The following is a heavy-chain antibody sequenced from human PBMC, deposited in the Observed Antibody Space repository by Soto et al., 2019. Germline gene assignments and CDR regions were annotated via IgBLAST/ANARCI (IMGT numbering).Heavy chain of an antibody. J-gene: IGHJ6*02. Sequence: EVQLLQSGGGLVHPGMSLRLSCVASGFSFSSYAMSWVRQAPGKGLEWVSSTSGSGGSAYYADSVKGRFTIARDNSKNPLNLELSSLRADDTAVYYCAKGGGLRNQLLYGYYFHGMDVWGQGTTVTVSS. V-gene: IGHV3-23*01. CDR3: AKGGGLRNQLLYGYYFHGMDV. CDR1: GFSFSSYA. D-gene: IGHD3-10*01. CDR2: TSGSGGSA.